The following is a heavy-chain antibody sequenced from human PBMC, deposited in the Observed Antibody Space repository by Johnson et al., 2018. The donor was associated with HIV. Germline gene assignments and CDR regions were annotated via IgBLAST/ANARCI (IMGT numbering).Heavy chain of an antibody. Sequence: VQVVESGGGLIQPGGSLRLSCAASGFTVSSNYMSWVRQAPGRGLEWVSVIYSGGSTYYADSVKGRFTIYRDNAKNSLYLQMNSLRAEDTALYYCVRGIVVVVAAGRADAFDIWGQGTMVTVSS. V-gene: IGHV3-53*01. D-gene: IGHD2-15*01. CDR2: IYSGGST. CDR1: GFTVSSNY. J-gene: IGHJ3*02. CDR3: VRGIVVVVAAGRADAFDI.